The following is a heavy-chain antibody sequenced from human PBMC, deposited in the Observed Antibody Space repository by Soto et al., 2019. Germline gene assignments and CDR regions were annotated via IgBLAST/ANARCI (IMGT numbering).Heavy chain of an antibody. J-gene: IGHJ5*02. CDR1: GYTFTSYA. CDR3: TTNYYDSSGYDNWFDP. CDR2: INPNSGGT. D-gene: IGHD3-22*01. Sequence: ASVKVSCKASGYTFTSYAMHWVRQAPGQGLEWMGWINPNSGGTNYAQKFQGWVTMTRDTSISTAYMELSRLRSDDTAVYYCTTNYYDSSGYDNWFDPWGQGTLVTVSS. V-gene: IGHV1-2*04.